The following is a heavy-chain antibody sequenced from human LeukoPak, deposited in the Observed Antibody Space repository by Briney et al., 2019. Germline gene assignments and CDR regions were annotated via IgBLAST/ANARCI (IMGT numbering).Heavy chain of an antibody. CDR1: GGTFSSYA. D-gene: IGHD3-10*01. Sequence: SVKVSCKASGGTFSSYAISWVRRAPGQGLEWMGGIIPIFDTANYAQKFQGRVTITADESTSTAYMELSSLRSEDTAVYYCARAHTITMVRETISYYYMDVWGKGTTVTISS. J-gene: IGHJ6*03. CDR3: ARAHTITMVRETISYYYMDV. CDR2: IIPIFDTA. V-gene: IGHV1-69*01.